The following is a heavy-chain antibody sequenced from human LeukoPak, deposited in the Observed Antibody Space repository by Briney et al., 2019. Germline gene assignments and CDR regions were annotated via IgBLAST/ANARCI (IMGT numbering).Heavy chain of an antibody. V-gene: IGHV4-30-2*01. J-gene: IGHJ6*02. CDR2: IYHSGST. CDR1: GGSVSSGDYY. D-gene: IGHD3-10*01. Sequence: PSETLSLTCTVSGGSVSSGDYYWSWIRQPPGKGLEWIGYIYHSGSTYYNPSLKSRVTISVDRSKNQFSLKLSSVTAADTAVYYCALSGPGYYYGMDVWGQGTTVTVSS. CDR3: ALSGPGYYYGMDV.